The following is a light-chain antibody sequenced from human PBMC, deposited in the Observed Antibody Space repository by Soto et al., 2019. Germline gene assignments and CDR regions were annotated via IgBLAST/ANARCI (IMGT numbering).Light chain of an antibody. CDR1: QDITTF. CDR3: QQYDNLPLS. Sequence: DIQMTQSPSFLSASVGDRVTITCQASQDITTFLNWYQQKPGKAPKLLMYDASNLETGVPSRYSGSGSGTDFTFTISSLQAEDIATYYCQQYDNLPLSFGGGTKVEIK. V-gene: IGKV1-33*01. CDR2: DAS. J-gene: IGKJ4*01.